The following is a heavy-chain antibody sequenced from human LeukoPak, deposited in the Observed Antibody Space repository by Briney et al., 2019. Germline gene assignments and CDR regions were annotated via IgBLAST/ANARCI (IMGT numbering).Heavy chain of an antibody. Sequence: GASLEISCKGSGSSFPSYWIGWVRQLPGKGLEWMGIIYPGDSDTRYSPSFQGQVTISADKSISTAYLQWSSLKASDTAMYYCALPRGGHWYDAFDMWGQGTTVTVSS. V-gene: IGHV5-51*01. J-gene: IGHJ3*02. CDR1: GSSFPSYW. CDR2: IYPGDSDT. D-gene: IGHD2-21*01. CDR3: ALPRGGHWYDAFDM.